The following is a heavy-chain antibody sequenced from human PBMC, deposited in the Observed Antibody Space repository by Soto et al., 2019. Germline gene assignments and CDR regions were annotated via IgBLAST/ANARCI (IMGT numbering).Heavy chain of an antibody. J-gene: IGHJ6*02. CDR1: GGSISSGDYY. Sequence: SETLSLTCTVSGGSISSGDYYWSWIRQPPGKGLEWIGYIYYSGSTYYNPSLKSRVTISVDTSKNQFSLKLSSVTAADTAVYYCARDLSPYGDYYGMDVWGQGTTVTVSS. CDR3: ARDLSPYGDYYGMDV. CDR2: IYYSGST. D-gene: IGHD3-10*01. V-gene: IGHV4-30-4*01.